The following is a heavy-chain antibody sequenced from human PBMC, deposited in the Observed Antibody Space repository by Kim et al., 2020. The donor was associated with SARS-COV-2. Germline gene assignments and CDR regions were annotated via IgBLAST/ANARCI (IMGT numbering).Heavy chain of an antibody. V-gene: IGHV1-69*13. CDR3: ARAGIFPGGYCGGDCYYYGMDV. D-gene: IGHD2-21*01. CDR2: IIPIFGTA. CDR1: GGTFSSYA. J-gene: IGHJ6*02. Sequence: SVKVSCKASGGTFSSYAISWVRQAPGQGLEWMGGIIPIFGTANYAQKFQGRVTITADESTSTAYMELSSLRSEDTAVYYCARAGIFPGGYCGGDCYYYGMDVWGQGTTVTVSS.